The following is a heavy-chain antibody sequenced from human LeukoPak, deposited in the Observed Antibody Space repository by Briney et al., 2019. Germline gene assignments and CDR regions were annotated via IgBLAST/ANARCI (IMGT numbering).Heavy chain of an antibody. CDR1: GYTFINHW. D-gene: IGHD2-2*01. Sequence: ASVKVSCKASGYTFINHWMHWVRQAPGQGLEWVGLINPTGTAALYAQKFQGRVTMTRDMSTSTVYMELSSLRSEDTAVYYYARGHCSSTSCYEVDYWGQGTLVTVSS. J-gene: IGHJ4*02. V-gene: IGHV1-46*01. CDR3: ARGHCSSTSCYEVDY. CDR2: INPTGTAA.